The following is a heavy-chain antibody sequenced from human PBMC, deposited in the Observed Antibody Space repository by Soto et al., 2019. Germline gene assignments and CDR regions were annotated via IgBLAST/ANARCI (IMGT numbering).Heavy chain of an antibody. CDR1: GYTFTNYG. J-gene: IGHJ4*02. CDR2: ISAYNGNT. D-gene: IGHD1-26*01. Sequence: ASVKVSCKASGYTFTNYGISWVRQAPGQGLEWMGWISAYNGNTKYAQKLQGRVTMTEDTSTDTAYMELSSLRSEDTAVYYCATGPLYSGSYYNFDYWGQGTLVTVSS. CDR3: ATGPLYSGSYYNFDY. V-gene: IGHV1-18*01.